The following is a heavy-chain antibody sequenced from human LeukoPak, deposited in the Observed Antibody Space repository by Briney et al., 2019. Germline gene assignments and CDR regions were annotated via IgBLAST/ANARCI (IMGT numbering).Heavy chain of an antibody. CDR3: ARNGCSSTSCFDY. J-gene: IGHJ4*02. D-gene: IGHD2-2*01. CDR1: GYTFTGYY. CDR2: INPNSGGT. V-gene: IGHV1-2*06. Sequence: GASVKVSCKGSGYTFTGYYMHWLRQAPGQGLEWMGRINPNSGGTNYAQKFQGRVTMTRDTSISTAYMELSRLRSDDTAVYYCARNGCSSTSCFDYWGQGTLVTVSS.